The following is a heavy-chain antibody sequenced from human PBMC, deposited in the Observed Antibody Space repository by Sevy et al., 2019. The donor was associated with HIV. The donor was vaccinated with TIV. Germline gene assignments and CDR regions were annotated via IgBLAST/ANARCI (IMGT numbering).Heavy chain of an antibody. J-gene: IGHJ6*03. D-gene: IGHD4-17*01. Sequence: SETLSLTCTVSGGSISSYYWSWIRQPPGKGLEWIGYIYYSGSTNYNPSLKSRVTISVDTSKNQFSLKLSSVTAADTAVYYCARVTWTTVTTFSYYYMDVWGKGTTVTVSS. CDR1: GGSISSYY. CDR2: IYYSGST. CDR3: ARVTWTTVTTFSYYYMDV. V-gene: IGHV4-59*01.